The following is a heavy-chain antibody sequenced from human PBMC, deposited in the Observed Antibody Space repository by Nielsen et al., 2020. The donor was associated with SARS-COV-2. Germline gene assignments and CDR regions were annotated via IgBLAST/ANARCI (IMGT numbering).Heavy chain of an antibody. J-gene: IGHJ4*02. Sequence: GESLKISCPASGFTFSNYYMSWIRQAPGKGLEWVSYISGSSSYTSYADSVKGRFTISRDNSNSTLYLQMNSLRADDTAVYYCARAYRTGTFPDHWGQGTLVTVSS. CDR1: GFTFSNYY. D-gene: IGHD1/OR15-1a*01. CDR3: ARAYRTGTFPDH. CDR2: ISGSSSYT. V-gene: IGHV3-11*06.